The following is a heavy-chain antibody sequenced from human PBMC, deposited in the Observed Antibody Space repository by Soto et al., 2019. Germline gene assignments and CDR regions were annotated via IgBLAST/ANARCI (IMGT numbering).Heavy chain of an antibody. D-gene: IGHD3-16*01. J-gene: IGHJ3*02. Sequence: PGGSLRLSCVASGFTFSDYYMSWIRQAPGKGLEWVSYISSSGSTIYYADSVKGRFTISRDNAKNSLYLQMNSLRAEDTAVYYCARDAFFTTDPDAFDIWGQGTMVTVSS. CDR3: ARDAFFTTDPDAFDI. CDR2: ISSSGSTI. V-gene: IGHV3-11*01. CDR1: GFTFSDYY.